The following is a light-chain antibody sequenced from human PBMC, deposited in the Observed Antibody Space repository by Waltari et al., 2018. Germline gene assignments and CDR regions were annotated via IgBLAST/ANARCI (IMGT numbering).Light chain of an antibody. J-gene: IGLJ2*01. CDR2: DVT. V-gene: IGLV2-14*03. CDR3: SSYTTRYTVI. Sequence: QSALTQPASVSGSPGQPITISCTGTSSDIGIYDFVSGYQHHPGKAPKLLIYDVTKRPPGGSSRFSGSKAGDTASLSISGLQAEDEADYYCSSYTTRYTVIFGGGTKLTVL. CDR1: SSDIGIYDF.